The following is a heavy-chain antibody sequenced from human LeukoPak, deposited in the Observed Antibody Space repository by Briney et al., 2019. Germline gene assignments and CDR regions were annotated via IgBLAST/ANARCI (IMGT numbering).Heavy chain of an antibody. Sequence: GGSLRLSCAASGFTFSSYSMNWVRQAPGKGLEWVSSISSSSGYIYYADSVKGRFTISRDNAKNSLYLQMNSLRAEDMALYYCAKEITVYDSSGYHNYFDYWGQGTLVTVSS. V-gene: IGHV3-21*04. J-gene: IGHJ4*02. CDR1: GFTFSSYS. CDR3: AKEITVYDSSGYHNYFDY. D-gene: IGHD3-22*01. CDR2: ISSSSGYI.